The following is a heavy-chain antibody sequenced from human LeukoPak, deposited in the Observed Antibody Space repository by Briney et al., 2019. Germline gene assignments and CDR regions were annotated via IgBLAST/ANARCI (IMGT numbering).Heavy chain of an antibody. V-gene: IGHV3-23*01. CDR2: ISGGGGGT. Sequence: PGGSLRLSCEASGVTFSSYVMSWVRQAPGKGPEWVSGISGGGGGTYYADFVKGRFAISRDNSKNTLYLQMNSLRAEDSAIYYCVREGPRGLAFDVWGQGTKVTVSS. CDR1: GVTFSSYV. CDR3: VREGPRGLAFDV. J-gene: IGHJ3*01.